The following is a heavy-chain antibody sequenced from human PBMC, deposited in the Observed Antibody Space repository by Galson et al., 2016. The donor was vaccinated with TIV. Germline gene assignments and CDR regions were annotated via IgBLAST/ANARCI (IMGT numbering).Heavy chain of an antibody. CDR2: ISCSSNSF. Sequence: SLRLSCAASGFNFDDYDMYWVRQAPGKGLEWVSDISCSSNSFGYADSVKGRFTISRDNAKNALFLQMNSLRVEDTAVYYCTNATHPAFSVGGVSYWDVFDSWGQGTKVTVSS. V-gene: IGHV3-9*01. CDR1: GFNFDDYD. J-gene: IGHJ3*01. D-gene: IGHD2-8*02. CDR3: TNATHPAFSVGGVSYWDVFDS.